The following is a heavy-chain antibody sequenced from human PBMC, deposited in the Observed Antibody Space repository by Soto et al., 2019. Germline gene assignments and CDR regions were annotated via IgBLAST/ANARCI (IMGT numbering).Heavy chain of an antibody. D-gene: IGHD4-17*01. J-gene: IGHJ4*02. Sequence: SETLSLTCTVSGGSISSSSYYWGWIRQPPGKGLEWIGSIYYSGSTYYNPSLKSRVTISVDTSKNQFSLKLSSVTAADTAVYYCARQAPPYGDQNDYWGQGTLVTVSS. CDR2: IYYSGST. CDR1: GGSISSSSYY. CDR3: ARQAPPYGDQNDY. V-gene: IGHV4-39*01.